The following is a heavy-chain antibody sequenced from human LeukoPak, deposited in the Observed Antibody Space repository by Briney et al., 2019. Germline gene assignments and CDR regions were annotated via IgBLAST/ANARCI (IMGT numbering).Heavy chain of an antibody. CDR1: GGTFSSYA. CDR3: ARNTLGRRYTDY. V-gene: IGHV1-69*05. CDR2: IIPIFGTA. Sequence: ASVKVSCKASGGTFSSYAISWVRQAPGQGLEWMGGIIPIFGTANYAQKFQGRVTITTDESTSTAYMELSSLRSEDTAVYYCARNTLGRRYTDYWGQGTLVTVSS. D-gene: IGHD2-2*02. J-gene: IGHJ4*02.